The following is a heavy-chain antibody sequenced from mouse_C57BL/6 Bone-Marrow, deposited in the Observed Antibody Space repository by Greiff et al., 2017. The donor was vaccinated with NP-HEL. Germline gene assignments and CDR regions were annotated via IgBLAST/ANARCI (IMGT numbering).Heavy chain of an antibody. CDR1: GFTFSSYG. J-gene: IGHJ2*01. CDR3: ARHERRPYYFDY. V-gene: IGHV5-6*01. Sequence: EVKLMESGGDLVKPGGSLKLSCAASGFTFSSYGMSWVRQTPDKRLVWVATFSSGGSYTYYPDSVKGRFSISRDNAKHTLYLQRSSLKSEDTAMYYCARHERRPYYFDYWGQGTTLTVSS. CDR2: FSSGGSYT.